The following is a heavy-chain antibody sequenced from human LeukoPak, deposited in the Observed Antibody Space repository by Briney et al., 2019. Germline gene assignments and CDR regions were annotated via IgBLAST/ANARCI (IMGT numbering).Heavy chain of an antibody. Sequence: SVKVSCKASGGTFSSYAISWVRQAPGQGLEWMGGIIPIFGTANYAQKFQGRVAITTDESTSTAYMELSSLRSEDTAVYYCARTQTYCGGDCYSADYWGQGTLVTVSS. CDR1: GGTFSSYA. CDR2: IIPIFGTA. J-gene: IGHJ4*02. CDR3: ARTQTYCGGDCYSADY. D-gene: IGHD2-21*02. V-gene: IGHV1-69*05.